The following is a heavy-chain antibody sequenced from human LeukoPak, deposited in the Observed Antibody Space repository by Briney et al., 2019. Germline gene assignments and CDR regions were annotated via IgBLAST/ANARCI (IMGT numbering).Heavy chain of an antibody. CDR1: GGSFSGYY. Sequence: PSETLSLTCAVYGGSFSGYYWSWIRQPPGKGLEWIGYIYHSGSTYYNPSLKSRVTISVDRSKNQFSLKLSSVTAADTAVYYCAREGYSSSWYPWYFDLWGRGTLVTVSS. CDR2: IYHSGST. V-gene: IGHV4-34*01. J-gene: IGHJ2*01. D-gene: IGHD6-13*01. CDR3: AREGYSSSWYPWYFDL.